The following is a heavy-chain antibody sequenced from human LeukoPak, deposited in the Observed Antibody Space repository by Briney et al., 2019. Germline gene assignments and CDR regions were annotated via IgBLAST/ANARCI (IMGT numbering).Heavy chain of an antibody. CDR3: ARLGFCRGDNCLDDY. Sequence: PSETLSLTCSVSGGSIIHHYWSWIRQPPAKGLEYVEYIYYTGGTNYNPSHRSRATVSVDASKNQFSLKLSSVTATDTAVYYCARLGFCRGDNCLDDYWGQGTLVTVSS. D-gene: IGHD2-15*01. J-gene: IGHJ4*02. CDR2: IYYTGGT. CDR1: GGSIIHHY. V-gene: IGHV4-59*08.